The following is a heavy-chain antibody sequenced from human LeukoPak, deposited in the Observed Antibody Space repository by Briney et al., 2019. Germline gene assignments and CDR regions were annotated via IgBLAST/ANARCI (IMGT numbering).Heavy chain of an antibody. D-gene: IGHD3-10*01. CDR2: ISYDGSNK. Sequence: GGSLRLSCVASGFTFSSYGMHWVRQAPGKGLEWVAVISYDGSNKYYADSVKGRFTISRDNSKNTLYLQMNSLRAEDTAVYYCAKDLIWFGELSDAFDIWGQGTMVTVSS. J-gene: IGHJ3*02. V-gene: IGHV3-30*18. CDR3: AKDLIWFGELSDAFDI. CDR1: GFTFSSYG.